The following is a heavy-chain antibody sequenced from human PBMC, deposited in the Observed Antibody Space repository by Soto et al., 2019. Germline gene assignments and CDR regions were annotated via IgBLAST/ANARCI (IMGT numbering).Heavy chain of an antibody. Sequence: QVQLVESGGGVVQPGRSLRLSCAASGFTFSNYGMHWVRQAPGKGLEWVAVISYDGNNKYYVDYVKGRFTISRDNSKNTLYLQMNSLRAEDTAVYYCAKEPGGDRAWFDYWGQGTLVTVSS. J-gene: IGHJ4*02. CDR2: ISYDGNNK. CDR3: AKEPGGDRAWFDY. CDR1: GFTFSNYG. V-gene: IGHV3-30*18. D-gene: IGHD2-21*02.